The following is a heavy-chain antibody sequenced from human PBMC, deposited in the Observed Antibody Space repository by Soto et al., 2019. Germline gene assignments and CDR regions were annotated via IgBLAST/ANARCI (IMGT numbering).Heavy chain of an antibody. V-gene: IGHV4-34*01. D-gene: IGHD1-26*01. CDR3: ARGIITLLPARPFDY. CDR2: INHSGST. Sequence: PSETLSLTCAVYGGSFSDYYWSWIHQPPGKGLEWIGEINHSGSTNYNPSLKSRVTISVDTSKNQFSLKLSSVTAADTAVYYCARGIITLLPARPFDYWGRGTLVTV. J-gene: IGHJ4*02. CDR1: GGSFSDYY.